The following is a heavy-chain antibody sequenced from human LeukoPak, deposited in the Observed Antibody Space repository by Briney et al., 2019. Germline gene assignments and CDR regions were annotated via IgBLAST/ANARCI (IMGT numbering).Heavy chain of an antibody. CDR2: IIPVFGTA. CDR1: GGTFSSYA. Sequence: SVKVSCKASGGTFSSYAISWVRQAPGQGLEWMGGIIPVFGTANYAQKFQGRVTITADESTSTAYMELSSLRSEDTAVYYCARDNYYDSSGYPYYFDYWGQGTLVTVSS. CDR3: ARDNYYDSSGYPYYFDY. D-gene: IGHD3-22*01. J-gene: IGHJ4*02. V-gene: IGHV1-69*01.